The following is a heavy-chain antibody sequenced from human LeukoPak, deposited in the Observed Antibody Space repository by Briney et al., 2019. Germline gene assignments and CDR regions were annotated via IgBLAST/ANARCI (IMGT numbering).Heavy chain of an antibody. V-gene: IGHV4-59*01. Sequence: SETLSLTCTVSGGSISSYYWSWIRQPPGKGLEWIGYIYYSGSTNYNPSLKSRVTISVDTSKNQFPLKLSSVTAADTAVYYCARAWLYYDFWSGYYGGFDPWGQGTLVTVSS. CDR1: GGSISSYY. J-gene: IGHJ5*02. D-gene: IGHD3-3*01. CDR2: IYYSGST. CDR3: ARAWLYYDFWSGYYGGFDP.